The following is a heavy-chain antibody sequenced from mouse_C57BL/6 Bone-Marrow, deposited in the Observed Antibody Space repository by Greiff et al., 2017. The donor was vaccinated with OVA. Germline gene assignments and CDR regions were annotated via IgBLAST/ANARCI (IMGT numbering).Heavy chain of an antibody. CDR2: IDPETGGT. CDR3: TRTYYYGSSPY. Sequence: VQVVESGAELVRPGASVTLSCKASGYTFTDYEMHWVKQTPVHGLEWIGAIDPETGGTAYNQKFKGKAILTADKSSSTAYMELRSLTSEDSAVYYCTRTYYYGSSPYWGQGTLVTVSA. CDR1: GYTFTDYE. V-gene: IGHV1-15*01. D-gene: IGHD1-1*01. J-gene: IGHJ3*01.